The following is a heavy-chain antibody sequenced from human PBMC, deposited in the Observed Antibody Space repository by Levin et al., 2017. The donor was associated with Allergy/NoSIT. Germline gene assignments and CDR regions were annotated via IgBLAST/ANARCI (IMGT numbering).Heavy chain of an antibody. CDR3: ARSDPHAQLDYIWGSYRRFEAFDS. J-gene: IGHJ3*02. Sequence: PGGSLRLSCAASGFTFSSYDMHWVRQATGKGLEWVSAIGTAGDTYYPGSVKGRFTISRENAKNSLYLQMNSLRAGDTAVYYCARSDPHAQLDYIWGSYRRFEAFDSWGQGTMVTVSS. CDR2: IGTAGDT. CDR1: GFTFSSYD. D-gene: IGHD3-16*02. V-gene: IGHV3-13*01.